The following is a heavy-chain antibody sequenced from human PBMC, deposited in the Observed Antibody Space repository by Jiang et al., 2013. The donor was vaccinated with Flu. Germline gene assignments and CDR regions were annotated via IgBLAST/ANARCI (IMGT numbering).Heavy chain of an antibody. D-gene: IGHD3-22*01. CDR3: AREPSTGSGYLYY. CDR2: INHSGST. V-gene: IGHV4-34*01. CDR1: GGSFSGYY. J-gene: IGHJ4*02. Sequence: LLKPSETLSLTCAVYGGSFSGYYWSWIRQPPGKGLEWIGQINHSGSTNYNPSLKSRLTLSVDTSKNQFSLKLTSVTAADTAVYYCAREPSTGSGYLYYWGRGTRVTVSS.